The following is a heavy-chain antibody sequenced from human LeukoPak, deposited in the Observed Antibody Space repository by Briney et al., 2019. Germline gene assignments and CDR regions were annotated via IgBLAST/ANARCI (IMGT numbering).Heavy chain of an antibody. CDR3: AREEGGYDGYYFDY. J-gene: IGHJ4*02. CDR1: GFTFSSYS. D-gene: IGHD5-12*01. CDR2: ISSSSSTI. Sequence: GGSLRLSCAASGFTFSSYSMNWVRQAPGKGLERVSYISSSSSTIYYADSVKGRFTISRDNAKNSLHLQMNSLRAEDTAVYYCAREEGGYDGYYFDYWGQGTLVTVSS. V-gene: IGHV3-48*04.